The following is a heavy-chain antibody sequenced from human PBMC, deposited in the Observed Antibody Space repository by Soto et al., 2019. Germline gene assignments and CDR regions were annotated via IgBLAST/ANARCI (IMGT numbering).Heavy chain of an antibody. Sequence: EVQLLESGGGLVQPGGSLRLSCAASGFTFSSYAMSWVRQAPGKGLEWVSAISGSGGSTYYADSVKGRFTISRDNSKNTLYLQRNSLRAEETAVYYCAKAGYCSSTSCYAAGGWYFDLWGRGTLVTVSS. CDR3: AKAGYCSSTSCYAAGGWYFDL. CDR2: ISGSGGST. D-gene: IGHD2-2*01. CDR1: GFTFSSYA. J-gene: IGHJ2*01. V-gene: IGHV3-23*01.